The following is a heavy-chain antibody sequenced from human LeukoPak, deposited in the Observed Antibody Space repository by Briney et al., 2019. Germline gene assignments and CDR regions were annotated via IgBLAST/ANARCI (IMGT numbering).Heavy chain of an antibody. Sequence: RSGGSLRLSCAASGFTFSSYAMHWVRQAPGKGLEWVAVISYDGSNKYYADSVKGRFTISRDNSKNTLYLQMNSLRAEDTAVYYCARDNSSSPGDYWGQGTLVTVSS. CDR3: ARDNSSSPGDY. V-gene: IGHV3-30-3*01. CDR2: ISYDGSNK. D-gene: IGHD6-6*01. CDR1: GFTFSSYA. J-gene: IGHJ4*02.